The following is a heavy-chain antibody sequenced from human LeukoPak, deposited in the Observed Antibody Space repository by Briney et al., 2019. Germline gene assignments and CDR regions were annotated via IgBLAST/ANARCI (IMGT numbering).Heavy chain of an antibody. Sequence: ETLSLTCAVYGWSFSGYYWSRIRQPPGKGLEWSVENNHSGSTNYYPSLKSRVTISVETSKNQFSLKLSSVTAADTAVHYCAGGGRLGYCSSIRCYTGPGRFGFDPWGQGTLVTVSS. D-gene: IGHD2-2*02. V-gene: IGHV4-34*01. CDR1: GWSFSGYY. J-gene: IGHJ5*02. CDR2: NNHSGST. CDR3: AGGGRLGYCSSIRCYTGPGRFGFDP.